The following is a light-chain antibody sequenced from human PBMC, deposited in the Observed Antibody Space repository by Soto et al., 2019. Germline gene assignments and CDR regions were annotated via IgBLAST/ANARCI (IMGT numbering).Light chain of an antibody. CDR2: DVS. J-gene: IGLJ1*01. CDR3: SSYTTSNTRQIV. CDR1: SSDVGGYNY. Sequence: QSLLTQPASLSGSPGQSITISCPGTSSDVGGYNYVSWYQHHPGKAPKLIIYDVSNRPSGVSNRFSGSKSGNTASLTISGLQPEDEADYYCSSYTTSNTRQIVFGTGTKVTVL. V-gene: IGLV2-14*03.